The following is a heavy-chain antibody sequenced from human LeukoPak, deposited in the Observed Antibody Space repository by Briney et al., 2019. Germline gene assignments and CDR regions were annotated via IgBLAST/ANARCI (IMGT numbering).Heavy chain of an antibody. Sequence: SETLSLTCAVYGGSFSGYYWSWIRQPPGKGLEWIGEINHSGSTNYNPSLKSRVTISVDTSKNQFSLKLSSVTAADTAVYYCARHAGADSSSWYYFDHWGQGTLVTVSS. CDR1: GGSFSGYY. V-gene: IGHV4-34*01. CDR2: INHSGST. D-gene: IGHD6-13*01. CDR3: ARHAGADSSSWYYFDH. J-gene: IGHJ4*02.